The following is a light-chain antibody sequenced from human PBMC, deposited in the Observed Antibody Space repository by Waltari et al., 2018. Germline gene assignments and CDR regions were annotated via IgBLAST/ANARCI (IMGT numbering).Light chain of an antibody. CDR1: QSLLFLPNNKNY. Sequence: DIVMTPSSDSPAVSLRGRPTTNCKSSQSLLFLPNNKNYLAWYQQKPGKPPKVLISWASTRASGVPDQFTGGGSAPNSNRTTAQLQVEVLAVYFCQQYYTSLLTFGGGTTVEIK. J-gene: IGKJ4*01. CDR3: QQYYTSLLT. V-gene: IGKV4-1*01. CDR2: WAS.